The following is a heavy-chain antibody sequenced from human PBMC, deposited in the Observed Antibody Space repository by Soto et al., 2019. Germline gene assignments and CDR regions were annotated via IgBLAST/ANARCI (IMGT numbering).Heavy chain of an antibody. V-gene: IGHV3-21*01. CDR1: GFPFSSFS. CDR2: IGRVSTYI. J-gene: IGHJ4*02. Sequence: HLVESGGGLVKPGGSLRLSCVASGFPFSSFSLNWIRQAPGKGLEWVSSIGRVSTYIYYADSVRGRFTVSRDNAKNSVYLQMNGLTAEDSGIYYCARVTAGSGSYQIDLWGQGTLVTVSP. D-gene: IGHD3-10*01. CDR3: ARVTAGSGSYQIDL.